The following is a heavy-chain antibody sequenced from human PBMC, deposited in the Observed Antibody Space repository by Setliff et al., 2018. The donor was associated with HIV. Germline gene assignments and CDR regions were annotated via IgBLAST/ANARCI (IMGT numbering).Heavy chain of an antibody. J-gene: IGHJ6*02. CDR3: ARDATTATRNYYYGLDV. Sequence: PGGSLRLSCAASGFTFSSYWMNWVRQAPGKGLEWVADIKQDGSEKYYVDSVKGRFTISRDNAKNSLYLQMNSLRAEDTALYYCARDATTATRNYYYGLDVWGQGTTVTVSS. CDR1: GFTFSSYW. V-gene: IGHV3-7*03. D-gene: IGHD4-17*01. CDR2: IKQDGSEK.